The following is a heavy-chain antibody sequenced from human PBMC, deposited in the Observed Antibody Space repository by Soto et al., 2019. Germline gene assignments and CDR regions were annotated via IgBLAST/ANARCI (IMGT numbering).Heavy chain of an antibody. J-gene: IGHJ4*02. CDR1: GGSFGKSA. V-gene: IGHV1-69*13. Sequence: SVEVSCKASGGSFGKSAINWVRQTPGQGLEWLGGFIPVYRTLNYAQKFQGRVTITADESTGTAYMTLGSLASDDTAVYYCATGVIWIGYFTVDSWGQGTRVTVSS. CDR3: ATGVIWIGYFTVDS. CDR2: FIPVYRTL. D-gene: IGHD3-3*01.